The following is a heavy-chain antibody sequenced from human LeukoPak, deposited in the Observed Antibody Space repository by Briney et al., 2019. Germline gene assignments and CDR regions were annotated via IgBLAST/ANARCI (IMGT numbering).Heavy chain of an antibody. J-gene: IGHJ4*02. CDR3: ASEHIVVVTAIAYYFDY. CDR2: ISYDGSNK. V-gene: IGHV3-30*03. Sequence: GGSLRLSCAASGFTFSSYGMHWVRQAPGKGLEWVAVISYDGSNKYYADSVKGRFTISRDNSKNTLYLQMNSLRAEDTAVYYCASEHIVVVTAIAYYFDYWGQGTLVTVSS. D-gene: IGHD2-21*02. CDR1: GFTFSSYG.